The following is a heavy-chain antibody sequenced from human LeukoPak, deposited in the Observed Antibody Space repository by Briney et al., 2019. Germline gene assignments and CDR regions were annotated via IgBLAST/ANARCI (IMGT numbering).Heavy chain of an antibody. CDR2: IYYSGST. V-gene: IGHV4-30-4*01. Sequence: SETLSLTCTVSGGSISSGDYYWSWIRQPPGKGLEWIGYIYYSGSTYYNPSLKSRVTISVDTSKNQFSLKLSSVTAADTAVYYCARLSGGSYYPSFDYWGQGTLVTVPS. J-gene: IGHJ4*02. CDR3: ARLSGGSYYPSFDY. D-gene: IGHD2-21*01. CDR1: GGSISSGDYY.